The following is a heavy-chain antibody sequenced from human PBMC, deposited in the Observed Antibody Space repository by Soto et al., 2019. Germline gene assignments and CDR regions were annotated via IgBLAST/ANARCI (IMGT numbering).Heavy chain of an antibody. CDR3: ARGLEEWVKPTVI. V-gene: IGHV3-74*01. Sequence: EVQLVESGGGLVQPGGSLRLSCAASGFTFSSHWMHWVRQAPGKGLVWVSRINGDGSSTTYADSVKGRFTISRDDAKSTLYLQMNSLRAEYTAVSYCARGLEEWVKPTVIWGQGTLVTVSS. J-gene: IGHJ3*02. CDR2: INGDGSST. D-gene: IGHD3-3*01. CDR1: GFTFSSHW.